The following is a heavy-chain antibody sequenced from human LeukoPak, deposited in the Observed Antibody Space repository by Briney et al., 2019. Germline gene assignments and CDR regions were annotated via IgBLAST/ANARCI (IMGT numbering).Heavy chain of an antibody. D-gene: IGHD4-17*01. Sequence: SETLSLTCTVSGGSISSYYWSWIRQPPGKGLEWIGYIYYSGSTNYNPSLKSRVTISVDTSKNQFSLKLSSVTAADTAVYYCARQGDYGDYDYFDYWGQGTLVTVSS. J-gene: IGHJ4*02. CDR3: ARQGDYGDYDYFDY. CDR2: IYYSGST. V-gene: IGHV4-59*08. CDR1: GGSISSYY.